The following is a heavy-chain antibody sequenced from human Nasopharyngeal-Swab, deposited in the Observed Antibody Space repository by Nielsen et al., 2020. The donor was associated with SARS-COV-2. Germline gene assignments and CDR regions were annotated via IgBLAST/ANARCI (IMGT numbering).Heavy chain of an antibody. CDR2: IYSSDSDT. D-gene: IGHD5-12*01. CDR3: VRPEGVATSFKYYFQYGMDV. Sequence: KVSCKGYGQSFTSYWIGWVRQMLGKGLEYMGIIYSSDSDTRYSPSFQGQVTIPADKSISTAYLQWSSLKASDTAMYYCVRPEGVATSFKYYFQYGMDVWGQGTMVTVPS. J-gene: IGHJ6*02. CDR1: GQSFTSYW. V-gene: IGHV5-51*01.